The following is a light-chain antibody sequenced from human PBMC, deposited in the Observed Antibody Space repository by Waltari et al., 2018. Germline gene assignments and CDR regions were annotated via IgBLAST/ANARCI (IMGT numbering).Light chain of an antibody. Sequence: DIQMTQSPSTLSASVGDRVTITCRASQSISSWLAWYQQTPGKAPKLLIYKASSLESGVPSRFSGSGSGTEFTLTIRSLQPDDFATYYCQQYNSFSWTFGQGTKVEIK. J-gene: IGKJ1*01. CDR2: KAS. V-gene: IGKV1-5*03. CDR1: QSISSW. CDR3: QQYNSFSWT.